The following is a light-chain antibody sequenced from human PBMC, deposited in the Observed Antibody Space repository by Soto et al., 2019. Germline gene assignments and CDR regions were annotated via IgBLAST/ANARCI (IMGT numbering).Light chain of an antibody. CDR2: DAS. Sequence: EIVLTQSPATLSLSPGERATLSCRASQSVSSYLAWYQQNPGQAPRLLIYDASNRATGIPARFSGSGSGTDFTLTISSLEPEDFAVYYCQQRSSWPQTFGQGPKVEIK. J-gene: IGKJ1*01. CDR1: QSVSSY. V-gene: IGKV3-11*01. CDR3: QQRSSWPQT.